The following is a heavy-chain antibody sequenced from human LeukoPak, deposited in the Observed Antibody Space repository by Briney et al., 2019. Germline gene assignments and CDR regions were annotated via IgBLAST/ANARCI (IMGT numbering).Heavy chain of an antibody. CDR3: ARHDRGYYFGLDV. V-gene: IGHV5-51*01. Sequence: GESLKISCKGSGYDFTIYWIAWVRQMPGKGLEWMGIIYPGDSDTRYSPSFQGQVTISADKSISTAYLQWSSLKASDTAMHYCARHDRGYYFGLDVWGQGTTVTVSS. CDR2: IYPGDSDT. CDR1: GYDFTIYW. J-gene: IGHJ6*02.